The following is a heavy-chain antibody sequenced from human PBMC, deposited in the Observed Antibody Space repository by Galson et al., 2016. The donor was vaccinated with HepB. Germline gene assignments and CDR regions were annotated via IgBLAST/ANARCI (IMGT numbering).Heavy chain of an antibody. CDR1: GFTFSTYT. CDR2: ISSTSTYI. J-gene: IGHJ3*02. V-gene: IGHV3-21*01. Sequence: SLRLSCAASGFTFSTYTMNWVRQAPGKGLEWVSYISSTSTYIDYADSEKGRFPISRENAKNSLYLQMNSLRAEDTAVYYCARDRSRFSSGYYTGARDVFAIWGQGTVVTVSS. CDR3: ARDRSRFSSGYYTGARDVFAI. D-gene: IGHD3-3*01.